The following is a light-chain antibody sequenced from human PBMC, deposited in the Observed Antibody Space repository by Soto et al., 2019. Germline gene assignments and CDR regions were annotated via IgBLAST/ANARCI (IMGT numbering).Light chain of an antibody. J-gene: IGKJ2*01. CDR1: QSFASY. CDR2: DAS. Sequence: EIVLTQSPATLSLSPGERATLSCRASQSFASYLAWYQQKPGQAPRLLISDASNRATGIPARFSGGGSGTDFTLTISSLEPEDFAIYYCQLRTNWPPRYTFGQGTKLEIK. CDR3: QLRTNWPPRYT. V-gene: IGKV3-11*01.